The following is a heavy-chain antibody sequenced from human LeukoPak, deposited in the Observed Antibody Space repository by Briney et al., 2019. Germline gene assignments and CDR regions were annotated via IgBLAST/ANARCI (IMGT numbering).Heavy chain of an antibody. V-gene: IGHV4-59*01. J-gene: IGHJ3*02. D-gene: IGHD3-10*01. CDR3: AREYGSGSYFDAFDI. CDR1: GGSISSYY. Sequence: PSETRSLTCTVSGGSISSYYWSWIRQPPGKGLEWIGYIYYSGSTNYNPSLKSRVTISVDTSKNQFSLKLSSVTAADTAVYYCAREYGSGSYFDAFDIWGQGTMVTVSS. CDR2: IYYSGST.